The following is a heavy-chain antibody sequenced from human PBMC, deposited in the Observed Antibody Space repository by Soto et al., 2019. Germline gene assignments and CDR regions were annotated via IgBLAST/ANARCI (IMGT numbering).Heavy chain of an antibody. V-gene: IGHV3-23*01. D-gene: IGHD3-9*01. CDR1: GFTFSLSA. Sequence: EVQLLESGGGFVQPGESLRLSCAASGFTFSLSAMSWVRQAPGRGLDWVSSLSGGGSTTDYADSVKGRFTISRDNSKHTVHLQMNSLKAEDTDVYYCAKGPEYDILTGCDYWGQGALVSVCS. CDR2: LSGGGSTT. CDR3: AKGPEYDILTGCDY. J-gene: IGHJ4*02.